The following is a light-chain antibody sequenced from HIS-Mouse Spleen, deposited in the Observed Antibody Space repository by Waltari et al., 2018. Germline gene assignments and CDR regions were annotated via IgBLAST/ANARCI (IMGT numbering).Light chain of an antibody. CDR2: EDS. V-gene: IGLV3-10*01. J-gene: IGLJ2*01. Sequence: SYELTQPPSVSVSPGQTARITCSGDALPKKYAYWYQQKSGQAPVLVIYEDSKRPPGTPERFSGSSSGRMATLTISGAQVEDEADYYCYSTDSSGNHRVFGGGTKLTVL. CDR3: YSTDSSGNHRV. CDR1: ALPKKY.